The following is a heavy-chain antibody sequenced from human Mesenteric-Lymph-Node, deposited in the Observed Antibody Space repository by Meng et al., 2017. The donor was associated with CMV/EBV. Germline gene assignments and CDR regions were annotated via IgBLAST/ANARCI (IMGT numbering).Heavy chain of an antibody. V-gene: IGHV4-31*03. CDR3: ARDAIYGSGSSYYYYGMDV. Sequence: LRLSCTVSGGSISSGGYYWSWIRQHPGKGLEWIGYIYYSGSTYYNPSLKSRVTISVDTSKNQFSLKLSSVTAADTAVYYCARDAIYGSGSSYYYYGMDVWGQGTTVTVSS. J-gene: IGHJ6*02. D-gene: IGHD3-10*01. CDR1: GGSISSGGYY. CDR2: IYYSGST.